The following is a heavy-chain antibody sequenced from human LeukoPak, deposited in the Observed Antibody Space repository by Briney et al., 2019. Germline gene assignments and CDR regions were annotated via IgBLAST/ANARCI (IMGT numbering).Heavy chain of an antibody. V-gene: IGHV3-30*18. Sequence: GRSLRLSCAASGFTFSSYGMHWVRQAPGKGLEWVAVISYDGSNKYYADSVKGRFTISRDNSKNTLYLQMNSLRAEDTAVYYCAKDLWATTTVTFYYYYGMDVWGQGTTVTVSS. CDR3: AKDLWATTTVTFYYYYGMDV. D-gene: IGHD4-17*01. J-gene: IGHJ6*02. CDR1: GFTFSSYG. CDR2: ISYDGSNK.